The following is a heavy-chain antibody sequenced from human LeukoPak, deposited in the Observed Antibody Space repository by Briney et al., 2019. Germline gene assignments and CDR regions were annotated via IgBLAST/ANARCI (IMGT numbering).Heavy chain of an antibody. J-gene: IGHJ6*02. Sequence: SQTLSLTCTVSGGSISSGDYYWSWIRQPPGKGLEWIGYIYYSGSTYYNPSLKSRVTISVDTFKNQFSLKLSSVTAADTAVYYCARDPSTRDPEGYYYYGMDVWGQGTTVTVSS. V-gene: IGHV4-30-4*01. CDR2: IYYSGST. CDR1: GGSISSGDYY. D-gene: IGHD2-2*01. CDR3: ARDPSTRDPEGYYYYGMDV.